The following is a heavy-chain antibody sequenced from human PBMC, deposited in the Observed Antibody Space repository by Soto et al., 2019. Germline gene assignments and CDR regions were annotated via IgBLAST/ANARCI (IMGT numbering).Heavy chain of an antibody. Sequence: QAQLVQSGAEVKKPGASVKVSCKASGYIFPSYGISWVRQAPGQGLEWMGWISAYNGNTNYAQKLQGRVTMTTDTXXXXAYXXLXSLXXXDXXXYYCARDSRFGELLIWGQGTLVTVSS. D-gene: IGHD3-10*01. J-gene: IGHJ4*02. CDR2: ISAYNGNT. CDR3: ARDSRFGELLI. V-gene: IGHV1-18*01. CDR1: GYIFPSYG.